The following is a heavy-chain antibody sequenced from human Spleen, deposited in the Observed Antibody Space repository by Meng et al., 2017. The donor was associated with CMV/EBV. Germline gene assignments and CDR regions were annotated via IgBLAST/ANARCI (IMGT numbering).Heavy chain of an antibody. V-gene: IGHV3-30-3*01. Sequence: GGSLRLSCAASGFTFSSYAMHWVRQAPGKGLEWVAVISYDGSNKYYADSVKGRFTFSRDNAKNSLYVQMNSLRAEDTAVYYCARMYYYDTSRGMDVWGQGTTVTVSS. CDR3: ARMYYYDTSRGMDV. D-gene: IGHD3-22*01. J-gene: IGHJ6*02. CDR1: GFTFSSYA. CDR2: ISYDGSNK.